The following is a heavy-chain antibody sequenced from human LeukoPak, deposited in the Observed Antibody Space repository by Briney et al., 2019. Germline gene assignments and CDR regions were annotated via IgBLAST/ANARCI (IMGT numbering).Heavy chain of an antibody. CDR1: GFTFRTSR. V-gene: IGHV3-21*01. CDR2: ISSGSNDI. Sequence: GGSLRLSCAASGFTFRTSRMNWVRQAPGKGLEWVSSISSGSNDISYADSVKGRFTISRDNARNSLYLQMNSLRAEDTAVYYCARDQVPFDYWGQGTLVIVSS. CDR3: ARDQVPFDY. J-gene: IGHJ4*02.